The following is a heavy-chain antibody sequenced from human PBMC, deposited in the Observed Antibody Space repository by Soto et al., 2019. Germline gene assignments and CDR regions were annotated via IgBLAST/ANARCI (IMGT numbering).Heavy chain of an antibody. CDR2: ISVSGGST. CDR1: VFTFISHA. CDR3: ATTGSGWDGYYYAMYV. D-gene: IGHD6-19*01. V-gene: IGHV3-23*01. J-gene: IGHJ6*02. Sequence: GALTLSCASSVFTFISHAMSWVRQAPGKGLEWVSAISVSGGSTYYADSVTGRFTISIDNSKNPLYLQMNSLRAEDTAVYYCATTGSGWDGYYYAMYVWGQGTTVTVSS.